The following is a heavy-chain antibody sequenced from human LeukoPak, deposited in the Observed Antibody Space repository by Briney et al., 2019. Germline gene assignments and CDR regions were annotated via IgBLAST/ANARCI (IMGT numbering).Heavy chain of an antibody. CDR2: ISGSDGRT. Sequence: PGGSLRLSCVDSGFTFSSYAMSWVRQAPGKGLEWVSAISGSDGRTFYADSVKGRFAISRDNTENTVYLQMSSLRAEDTAVYYCAKESPYCSGSNCRQYYFDYWGQGTLVTVSS. D-gene: IGHD2-15*01. CDR3: AKESPYCSGSNCRQYYFDY. CDR1: GFTFSSYA. V-gene: IGHV3-23*01. J-gene: IGHJ4*02.